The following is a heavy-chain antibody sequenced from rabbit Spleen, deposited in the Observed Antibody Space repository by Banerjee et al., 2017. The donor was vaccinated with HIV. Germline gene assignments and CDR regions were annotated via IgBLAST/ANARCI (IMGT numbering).Heavy chain of an antibody. D-gene: IGHD4-1*01. CDR3: ARDLVGVIGWNFSL. CDR1: GFDFSSSYY. Sequence: QEQLVESGGGLVQPGGSLTLTCKAAGFDFSSSYYMCWVRQAPGKGPEWIACIYVGDGSTYYASWVNGRFTISRSTSLNTVTLQMTSLTAADTATYFCARDLVGVIGWNFSLWGQGTLVTVS. CDR2: IYVGDGST. J-gene: IGHJ4*01. V-gene: IGHV1S47*01.